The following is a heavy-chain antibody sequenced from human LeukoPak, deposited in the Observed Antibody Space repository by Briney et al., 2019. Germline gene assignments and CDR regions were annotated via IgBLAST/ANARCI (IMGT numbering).Heavy chain of an antibody. J-gene: IGHJ4*02. CDR2: IYYSGST. CDR1: GGSISSYY. V-gene: IGHV4-59*08. Sequence: PSETLSLTCTVSGGSISSYYWSWIRQPPGKGLEWIGYIYYSGSTNYNPSLKSRVTISVDTSKNQFSLNLRSVTAADTAVYYCARHTLTAGYYWGQGNLVTVSS. D-gene: IGHD3-9*01. CDR3: ARHTLTAGYY.